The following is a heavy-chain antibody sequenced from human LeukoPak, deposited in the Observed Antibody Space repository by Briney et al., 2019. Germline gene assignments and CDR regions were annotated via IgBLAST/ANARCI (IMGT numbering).Heavy chain of an antibody. J-gene: IGHJ2*01. CDR3: ASPRSSFGGDWYFDL. CDR2: ISYDGNNT. Sequence: GGSLRLSCAASDFTFDTYAMHWVRQAPGKGLEWVAVISYDGNNTDYADSVKGRFTISRDNSKNTLYLQINSLRAEDTAVYYCASPRSSFGGDWYFDLWGRGTLVTVSS. D-gene: IGHD3-16*01. V-gene: IGHV3-30*04. CDR1: DFTFDTYA.